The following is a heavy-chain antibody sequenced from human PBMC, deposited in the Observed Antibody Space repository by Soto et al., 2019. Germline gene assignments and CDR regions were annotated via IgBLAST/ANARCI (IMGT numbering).Heavy chain of an antibody. Sequence: GASVKVSCKASGYTFTFYGISWVLQAPGQGLEWMGWISAYNGNTNYAQKLQGRVTMTTDTSTSTAYMELRSLRSDDTAVYYCARDTGEDYDILNRYYYEDCGQGTRVTVAS. D-gene: IGHD3-9*01. V-gene: IGHV1-18*01. CDR3: ARDTGEDYDILNRYYYED. CDR2: ISAYNGNT. J-gene: IGHJ4*02. CDR1: GYTFTFYG.